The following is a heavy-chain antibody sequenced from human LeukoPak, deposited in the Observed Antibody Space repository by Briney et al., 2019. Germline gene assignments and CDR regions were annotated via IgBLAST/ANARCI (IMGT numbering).Heavy chain of an antibody. CDR3: AREGSITMIVVPIAGYFDY. D-gene: IGHD3-22*01. CDR2: IYYSGST. Sequence: SETLSLTCTVSGGSISSYYWSWIRQPPGKGLEWIGYIYYSGSTNYKPSLKSRVTISVETSKNQFSLKLRSVTAADTAVYYCAREGSITMIVVPIAGYFDYWGQGTLVTVSS. J-gene: IGHJ4*02. CDR1: GGSISSYY. V-gene: IGHV4-59*01.